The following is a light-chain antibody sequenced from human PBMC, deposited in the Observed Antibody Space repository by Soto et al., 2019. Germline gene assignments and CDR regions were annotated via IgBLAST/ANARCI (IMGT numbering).Light chain of an antibody. V-gene: IGKV3-20*01. Sequence: EIVLTQSPGTLSLSPGERATLSCRASQSFSSSYLAWYQQKPGQAPRLLIYGTSTRATGIPDRFSGSGSQTDFTLTISRLEPEDCAVYYCQQYGSLVTFGQGTRVEIK. CDR2: GTS. J-gene: IGKJ1*01. CDR3: QQYGSLVT. CDR1: QSFSSSY.